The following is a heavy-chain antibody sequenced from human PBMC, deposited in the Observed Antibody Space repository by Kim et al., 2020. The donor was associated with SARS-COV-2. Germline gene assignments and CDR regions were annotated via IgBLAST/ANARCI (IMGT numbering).Heavy chain of an antibody. CDR2: MNPNSGNT. Sequence: ASVKVSCKASGYTFTSYDINWVRQATGQGLEWMGWMNPNSGNTGYAQKFQGRVTMTRNTSISTAYMELSSLRSEDTAVYYCARVHYDILTGYPYYYYGMDVWGQGTTVTVSS. CDR1: GYTFTSYD. V-gene: IGHV1-8*01. D-gene: IGHD3-9*01. CDR3: ARVHYDILTGYPYYYYGMDV. J-gene: IGHJ6*02.